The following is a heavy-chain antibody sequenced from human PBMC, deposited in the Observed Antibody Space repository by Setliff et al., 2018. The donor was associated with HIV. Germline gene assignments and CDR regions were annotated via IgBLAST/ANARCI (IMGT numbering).Heavy chain of an antibody. V-gene: IGHV4-39*07. D-gene: IGHD3-22*01. J-gene: IGHJ3*02. CDR1: GDSVNDRSYF. CDR3: ARASTMIVVVIKGFDI. CDR2: FYYNGDS. Sequence: SETLSLTCTVSGDSVNDRSYFWGWIRQPPGKGLEWIGTFYYNGDSRYNPSLKSRVTISVDTSKNQFSLKLSSVTAADTAVYYCARASTMIVVVIKGFDIWGQGTMVTVSS.